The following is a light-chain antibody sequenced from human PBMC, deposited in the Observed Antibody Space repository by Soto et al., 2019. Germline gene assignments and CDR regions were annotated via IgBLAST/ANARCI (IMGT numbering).Light chain of an antibody. J-gene: IGKJ3*01. V-gene: IGKV4-1*01. Sequence: DIVMTQSPDSLAVSLGERATINCKASRSVFYSSTNKHYLSWYQHKSGQSPRLLVSWVSVRESGVPDRFSGSGSGTEFTLTISSLQAEDVAVYYCQQHYSAPFTFGPGTRVVLK. CDR3: QQHYSAPFT. CDR1: RSVFYSSTNKHY. CDR2: WVS.